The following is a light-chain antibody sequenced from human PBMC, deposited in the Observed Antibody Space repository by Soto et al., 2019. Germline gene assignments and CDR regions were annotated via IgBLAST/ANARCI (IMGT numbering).Light chain of an antibody. Sequence: QSVLTQPASVSGSPGQSITISCAGTSSDVGSYNYVSWYQQHPGKAPKLMIYEVSNRPSGVSSRFSGSKSGNTASLTISGLQAEDEADYYCSSYTSTSAIFGTSPKVTVL. CDR2: EVS. V-gene: IGLV2-14*01. CDR1: SSDVGSYNY. J-gene: IGLJ1*01. CDR3: SSYTSTSAI.